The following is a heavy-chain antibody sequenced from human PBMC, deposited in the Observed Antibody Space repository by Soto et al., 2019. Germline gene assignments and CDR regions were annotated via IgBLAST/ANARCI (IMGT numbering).Heavy chain of an antibody. CDR3: ARVRQYCSRTKCYQDP. CDR2: IHHGGNI. CDR1: GXSIISTNW. J-gene: IGHJ5*02. D-gene: IGHD2-2*01. Sequence: XTLSLTSAVSGXSIISTNWWHWVRQSPDKGLEWIWEIHHGGNINYNPSLKSRVNISMDKSKNQFSLKLNSVTSAETAVYYCARVRQYCSRTKCYQDPWGQGTLGTVS. V-gene: IGHV4-4*02.